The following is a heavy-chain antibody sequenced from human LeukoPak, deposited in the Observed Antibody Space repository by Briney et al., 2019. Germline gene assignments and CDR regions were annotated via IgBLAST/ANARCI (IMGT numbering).Heavy chain of an antibody. J-gene: IGHJ4*02. CDR3: AKTQTNRYYYFDY. V-gene: IGHV3-30*18. CDR1: GFTFSTYG. CDR2: ISYDGSDK. Sequence: GGSLRLSCAASGFTFSTYGMHWVRQAPGKGLEWVAIISYDGSDKYYSDSVKGRFTISRDNSKNTLYLQMNSLRPEDTAVYYCAKTQTNRYYYFDYWGQGTLVTVSS. D-gene: IGHD1-26*01.